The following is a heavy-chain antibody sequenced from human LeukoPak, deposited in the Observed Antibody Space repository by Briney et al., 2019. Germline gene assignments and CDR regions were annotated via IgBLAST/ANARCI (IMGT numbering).Heavy chain of an antibody. D-gene: IGHD3-10*01. J-gene: IGHJ4*02. CDR3: ARSWADGSGSYSTPYFDY. CDR1: GGSFSGYY. CDR2: INHSGST. V-gene: IGHV4-34*01. Sequence: TSETLSLTCAVYGGSFSGYYWSWIRQPPGKGLEWIGEINHSGSTNYNPSLKSRVTISVDTSKNQFSLKLSSVTAADTAVYYCARSWADGSGSYSTPYFDYWGQGTLVTVSS.